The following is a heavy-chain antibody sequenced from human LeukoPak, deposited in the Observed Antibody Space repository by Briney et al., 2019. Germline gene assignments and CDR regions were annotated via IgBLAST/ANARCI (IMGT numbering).Heavy chain of an antibody. D-gene: IGHD3-3*01. CDR1: GGSISGYY. V-gene: IGHV4-59*01. Sequence: SETLSLTCTVCGGSISGYYWSWIRQPPGKGLEWIGYIYYSGSTNYNPSLKSRVTISVDTSKNQFSLKLSSVTAADTAVYYCASSPFGVVTTYYFDYWGQGTLVTVSS. J-gene: IGHJ4*02. CDR2: IYYSGST. CDR3: ASSPFGVVTTYYFDY.